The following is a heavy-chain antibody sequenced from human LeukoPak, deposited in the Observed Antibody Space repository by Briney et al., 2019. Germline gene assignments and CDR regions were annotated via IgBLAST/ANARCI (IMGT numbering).Heavy chain of an antibody. CDR3: ARGRIAARPPVALDY. Sequence: GRSLRLSRAASGFTFSSYGMHWVRQAPGKGLEWVAVIWYDGSNKYYADSVKGRFTISRDNSKNTLYLQMNSLRAEDTAVYYCARGRIAARPPVALDYWGQGTLVTVSS. J-gene: IGHJ4*02. CDR2: IWYDGSNK. D-gene: IGHD6-6*01. CDR1: GFTFSSYG. V-gene: IGHV3-33*01.